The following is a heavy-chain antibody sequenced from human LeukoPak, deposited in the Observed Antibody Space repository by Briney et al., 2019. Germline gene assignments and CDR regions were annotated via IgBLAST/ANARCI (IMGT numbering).Heavy chain of an antibody. Sequence: SETLSLTCTVSGGSITNYWSWIRQSPGQGLEWIAYIYYTGSTNYNPSLKSRVTISLDTSKNQFSLRLSSVTAADTAVYYCARETVMDDFWSGFPDYWGQGTLVTVSS. J-gene: IGHJ4*02. D-gene: IGHD3-3*01. V-gene: IGHV4-59*12. CDR1: GGSITNY. CDR3: ARETVMDDFWSGFPDY. CDR2: IYYTGST.